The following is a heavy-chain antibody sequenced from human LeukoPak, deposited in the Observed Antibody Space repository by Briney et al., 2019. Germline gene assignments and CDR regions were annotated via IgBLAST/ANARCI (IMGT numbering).Heavy chain of an antibody. V-gene: IGHV4-59*01. CDR2: ISYSGST. Sequence: SETLSLTCSVSGGSITNYHWSWIRQPPGKGLEWTGYISYSGSTSYNPSLKSRVTISVDTSKNQFSLKLTSVTAADTAVYYCARVTYYYDTSGPNGYFDLWGRGTLVTVSS. CDR1: GGSITNYH. D-gene: IGHD3-22*01. J-gene: IGHJ2*01. CDR3: ARVTYYYDTSGPNGYFDL.